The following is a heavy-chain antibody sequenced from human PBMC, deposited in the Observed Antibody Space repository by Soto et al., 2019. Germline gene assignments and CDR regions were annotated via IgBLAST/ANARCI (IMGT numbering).Heavy chain of an antibody. J-gene: IGHJ6*02. CDR1: DFTVSRNY. CDR3: ARDSAYCSSTSCYPQPPYYYYYGMDV. V-gene: IGHV3-53*01. D-gene: IGHD2-2*01. CDR2: IYSGGST. Sequence: PGGSLRLSCAASDFTVSRNYMSWVRQAPGKGLEWVSIIYSGGSTYYADSVKGRFTISRDNSKNTLYLQMNSLRAEDTAVYYCARDSAYCSSTSCYPQPPYYYYYGMDVWGQGTTVTVSS.